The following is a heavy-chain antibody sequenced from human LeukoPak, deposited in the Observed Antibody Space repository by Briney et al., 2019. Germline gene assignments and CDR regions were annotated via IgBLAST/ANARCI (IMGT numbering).Heavy chain of an antibody. CDR1: GFTVSSNY. CDR2: IYSGGST. Sequence: PGGSLRPSCAASGFTVSSNYMSWVRQAPGKGLEWVSVIYSGGSTYYADSVKGRFTISRDNSKNTLYLQMNSLRAEDTAVYYCASQARGSGSYDYYYMDVWGKGTTVTVSS. CDR3: ASQARGSGSYDYYYMDV. D-gene: IGHD3-10*01. J-gene: IGHJ6*03. V-gene: IGHV3-53*01.